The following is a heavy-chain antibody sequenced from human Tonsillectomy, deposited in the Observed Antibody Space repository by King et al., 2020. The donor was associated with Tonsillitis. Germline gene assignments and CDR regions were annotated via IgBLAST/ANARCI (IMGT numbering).Heavy chain of an antibody. CDR2: INHNGST. Sequence: VQLQQWGAGLLKPSETLSLTCAVYGGSFSGYYWSWIRQPPGKGLEWIGEINHNGSTNYNPSLKSRVTISVDTSKNQFSLKLNSVTAADTAVFYCARGRKLLSIDCWGQGTLVTVSS. J-gene: IGHJ4*02. V-gene: IGHV4-34*01. D-gene: IGHD3-16*02. CDR3: ARGRKLLSIDC. CDR1: GGSFSGYY.